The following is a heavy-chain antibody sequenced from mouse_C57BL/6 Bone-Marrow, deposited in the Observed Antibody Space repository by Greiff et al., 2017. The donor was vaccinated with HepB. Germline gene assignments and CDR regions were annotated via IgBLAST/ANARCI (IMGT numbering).Heavy chain of an antibody. D-gene: IGHD2-12*01. CDR2: ISSGGSDT. CDR1: GFTFSSYG. CDR3: ARQGDCYED. V-gene: IGHV5-6*01. J-gene: IGHJ2*01. Sequence: EVQLVESGGDLVKPGGSLTLSCAASGFTFSSYGMSWVRQTPDKRLEWVATISSGGSDTYYPESVKGRIIISGDNAKNTQYLQRSSLTSEDSAKYYCARQGDCYEDWGQGTTLTVSS.